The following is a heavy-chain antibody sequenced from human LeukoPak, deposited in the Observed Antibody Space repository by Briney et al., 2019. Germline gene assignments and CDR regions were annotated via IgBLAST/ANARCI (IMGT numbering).Heavy chain of an antibody. V-gene: IGHV4-4*07. Sequence: SETLSLTCTVSGGSISHNYWTWIRQPAGKGLEWVGRMYTSGSTKYNPSLKSRVTMSVDTSKNQFSLKLSSVTAADTAVYYCAREAPDYFDSSGYYLNDAFDIWGQGTMVTVSS. CDR3: AREAPDYFDSSGYYLNDAFDI. CDR2: MYTSGST. J-gene: IGHJ3*02. D-gene: IGHD3-22*01. CDR1: GGSISHNY.